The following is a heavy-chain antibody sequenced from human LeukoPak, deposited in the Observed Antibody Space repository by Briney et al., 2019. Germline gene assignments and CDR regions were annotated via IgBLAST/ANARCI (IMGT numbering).Heavy chain of an antibody. J-gene: IGHJ4*02. D-gene: IGHD3-22*01. CDR2: ISWNSGSI. Sequence: PGRSLRLSCAASGFTFDDYAMHWVRQAPGKGLEWVSGISWNSGSIGYADSVKGRFTISRDNAKNSLYLQMNSLRAEDTALYYCARVGHPDSWGQGTLVTVSS. CDR1: GFTFDDYA. CDR3: ARVGHPDS. V-gene: IGHV3-9*01.